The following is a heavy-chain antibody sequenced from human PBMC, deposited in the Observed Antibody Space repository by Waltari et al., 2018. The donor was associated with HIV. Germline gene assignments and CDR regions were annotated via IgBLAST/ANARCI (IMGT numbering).Heavy chain of an antibody. CDR2: INPDGNTI. CDR3: VKDMFGEYDY. Sequence: EVQLVQSGGGLVQPGGSRRLSCAASGFSVSRYWMHWVRQIPGQGLVWVSRINPDGNTINYADSVMGRFTISRDYAKNTLYLQMNSLRDEDTAMYYCVKDMFGEYDYWGQGTLVTVSS. J-gene: IGHJ4*02. CDR1: GFSVSRYW. V-gene: IGHV3-74*01. D-gene: IGHD3-10*02.